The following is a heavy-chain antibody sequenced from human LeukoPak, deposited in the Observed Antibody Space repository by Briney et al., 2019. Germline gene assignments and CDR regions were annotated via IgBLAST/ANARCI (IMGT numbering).Heavy chain of an antibody. CDR2: IIPIFGTA. CDR1: GGTFSSYA. V-gene: IGHV1-69*06. CDR3: ARVSHSSSWPTPFH. D-gene: IGHD6-13*01. J-gene: IGHJ4*02. Sequence: VASVKVSCKASGGTFSSYAISWVRQAPGQGLEWMGGIIPIFGTANYAQKFQGRVTITADKSTSTAYMELSSLRSEDTAVYYCARVSHSSSWPTPFHWGQGTLVTVSS.